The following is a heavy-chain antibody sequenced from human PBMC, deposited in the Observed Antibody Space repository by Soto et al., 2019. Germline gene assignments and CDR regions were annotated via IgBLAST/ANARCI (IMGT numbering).Heavy chain of an antibody. CDR2: INHSGST. CDR3: ARGNGRNFDY. D-gene: IGHD2-8*01. J-gene: IGHJ4*02. Sequence: QVQLQQWGAGLLKPSETLSLTCAVYGGSFSGYYWNWIRQPPGKGLEWIGEINHSGSTNYNPSLKSRVTISVDTSKNQYALKLSSVTAADTAVYYFARGNGRNFDYWGQGTLVTVAA. V-gene: IGHV4-34*01. CDR1: GGSFSGYY.